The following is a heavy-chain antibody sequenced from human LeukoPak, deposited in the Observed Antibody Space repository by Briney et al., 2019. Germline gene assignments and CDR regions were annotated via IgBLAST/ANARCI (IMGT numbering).Heavy chain of an antibody. CDR1: GFTFSSYS. CDR2: ISSSSSTI. Sequence: PGGSLRLSCAASGFTFSSYSMNWVRQAPGKGLEWVSYISSSSSTIYYADSVKGRFTISRDDAKNSLYLQMNSLRAEDTAVYYCARDWARSGYYYWSTRGIFDYWGQGTLVTVSS. J-gene: IGHJ4*02. V-gene: IGHV3-48*04. D-gene: IGHD3-22*01. CDR3: ARDWARSGYYYWSTRGIFDY.